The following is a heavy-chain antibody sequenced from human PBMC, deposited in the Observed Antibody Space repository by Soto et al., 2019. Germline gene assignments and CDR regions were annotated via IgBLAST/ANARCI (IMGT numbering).Heavy chain of an antibody. CDR3: VKGGDFWSGFPTYFDH. V-gene: IGHV3-23*01. CDR2: VSNSGFNT. CDR1: GFTFSSYA. J-gene: IGHJ4*02. D-gene: IGHD3-3*01. Sequence: EVQLLESGGGLVQPGGSLRLSCAASGFTFSSYAMSWVRQAPGKGLEWVSAVSNSGFNTFYADSVKGRFTISRDNSKNTLYLQMNSLRAEDTAVYYCVKGGDFWSGFPTYFDHWGQGTLVTVSS.